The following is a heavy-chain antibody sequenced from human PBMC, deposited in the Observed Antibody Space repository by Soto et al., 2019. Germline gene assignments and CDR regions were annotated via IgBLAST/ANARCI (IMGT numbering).Heavy chain of an antibody. Sequence: QVQLVQSGAEVKKPGSSVKVSCKASGDSFSSSAITWVRQAPGQGLEWMGGIIPLFAAPHYAHRFQDRVTITADESTSTAYMELSSLRSEDTAVYYCAILTPSGYYPPFDDWGQGTLVTVSS. J-gene: IGHJ4*02. D-gene: IGHD3-22*01. CDR1: GDSFSSSA. CDR3: AILTPSGYYPPFDD. V-gene: IGHV1-69*01. CDR2: IIPLFAAP.